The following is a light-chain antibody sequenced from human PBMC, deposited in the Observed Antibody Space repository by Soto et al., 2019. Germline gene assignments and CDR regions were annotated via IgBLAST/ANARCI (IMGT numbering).Light chain of an antibody. Sequence: EIVLTQSPAPLSLSPGERATLSCRASQSVGTYLVWYQQKPGQAPRLLIYDASERAIGIPDRFSGSGSGTDFTLTISSREPGDSAVYYCQQRRAWPRVFGGGTRME. CDR1: QSVGTY. J-gene: IGKJ4*01. V-gene: IGKV3-11*01. CDR3: QQRRAWPRV. CDR2: DAS.